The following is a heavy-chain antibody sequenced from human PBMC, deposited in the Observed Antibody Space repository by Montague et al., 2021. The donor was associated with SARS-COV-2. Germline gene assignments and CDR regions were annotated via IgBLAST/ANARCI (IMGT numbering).Heavy chain of an antibody. D-gene: IGHD3-16*01. Sequence: SLRLSCAASGFTFGDYAMHWVRQAPGKGLEWVSGISWNSGNIGYADSVKGRFTISRDNAKNSLYLQMNSLRAEDTALYYCAKGGLRLGLNYYYGMDVWGQGTTVTVSS. CDR1: GFTFGDYA. V-gene: IGHV3-9*01. J-gene: IGHJ6*02. CDR2: ISWNSGNI. CDR3: AKGGLRLGLNYYYGMDV.